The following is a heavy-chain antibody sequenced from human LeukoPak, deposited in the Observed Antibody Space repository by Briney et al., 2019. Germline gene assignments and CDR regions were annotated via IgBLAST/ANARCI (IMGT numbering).Heavy chain of an antibody. V-gene: IGHV3-7*01. D-gene: IGHD6-13*01. CDR3: ARDLRTCSSLNYFDY. J-gene: IGHJ4*02. Sequence: GGSLRLSCAASGFTFSSYWMSWVRQAPGKGLEWAANIKQDGSEKYYVDSVKGRFTISRDNAKNSLYLQMNSLRAEDTAVYYCARDLRTCSSLNYFDYWGQGTLVTVSS. CDR1: GFTFSSYW. CDR2: IKQDGSEK.